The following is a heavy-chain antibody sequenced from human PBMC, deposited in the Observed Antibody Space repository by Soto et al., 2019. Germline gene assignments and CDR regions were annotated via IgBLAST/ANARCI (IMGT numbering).Heavy chain of an antibody. CDR1: GDSISTDY. CDR3: ATISSSSWSSYGMDV. V-gene: IGHV4-59*08. Sequence: SETLSLTCTVSGDSISTDYLSWIRQPPGKGLEWIGYIYYSGSTNYNPSLKSRVTISVDTSKNQFSLKLSSVTAADTAVYYCATISSSSWSSYGMDVWGQGTTVTVSS. CDR2: IYYSGST. D-gene: IGHD6-13*01. J-gene: IGHJ6*02.